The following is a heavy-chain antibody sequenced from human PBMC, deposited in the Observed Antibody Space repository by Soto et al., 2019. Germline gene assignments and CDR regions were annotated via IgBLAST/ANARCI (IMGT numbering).Heavy chain of an antibody. D-gene: IGHD2-21*01. CDR1: GYTLTELS. CDR2: FDPEDGET. V-gene: IGHV1-24*01. Sequence: ASVKVSCKVSGYTLTELSMHWVRQAPGKGLEWMGGFDPEDGETIYAQKFQGRVTMTEDTSTDTAYMELSSLRSEDTAVYYCATRLFLFLSLIPRGAFDIWGQGTMVTVSS. CDR3: ATRLFLFLSLIPRGAFDI. J-gene: IGHJ3*02.